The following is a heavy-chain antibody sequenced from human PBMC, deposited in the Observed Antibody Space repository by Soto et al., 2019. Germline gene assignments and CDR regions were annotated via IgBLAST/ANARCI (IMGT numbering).Heavy chain of an antibody. CDR3: ATYVVVPAAILDSDAFDI. V-gene: IGHV1-69*06. J-gene: IGHJ3*02. CDR2: IIPIFGTA. CDR1: GGTFSSYA. D-gene: IGHD2-2*02. Sequence: SVKVSCEASGGTFSSYAISWVRQAPGQGLEWMGGIIPIFGTANYAQKFQGRVTITADKSTSTAYMELSSLRSEDTAVYYCATYVVVPAAILDSDAFDIWGQGTMVTVS.